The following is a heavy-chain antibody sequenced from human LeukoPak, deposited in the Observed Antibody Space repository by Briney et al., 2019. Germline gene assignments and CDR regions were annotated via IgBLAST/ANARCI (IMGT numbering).Heavy chain of an antibody. D-gene: IGHD6-19*01. Sequence: PSETLSLTCNVSGGSISNNNYFWAWIRQPPGKGLEWLGSIFYTGTAYYNPSLKSRVTISVDTSKNQFSLKLSSVTAADTAVYYCARVSSSGWGHNWFDPWGQGTLVTVSS. CDR1: GGSISNNNYF. V-gene: IGHV4-39*07. CDR3: ARVSSSGWGHNWFDP. J-gene: IGHJ5*02. CDR2: IFYTGTA.